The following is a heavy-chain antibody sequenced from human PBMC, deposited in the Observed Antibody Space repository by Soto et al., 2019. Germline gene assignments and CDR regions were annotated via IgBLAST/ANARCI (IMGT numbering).Heavy chain of an antibody. CDR1: GGSISSYY. J-gene: IGHJ5*02. V-gene: IGHV4-59*08. Sequence: QVQLQESGPGLVKSSETLSLTCTVSGGSISSYYWCWIRQPPGEGLEWIGYIYDSGSTNYNPSLRSRFPLSVDNPQNQFPLTLSSLTAAHTAVYYCARHGYNGGYDSNWFGPRGQGPQVTLSS. CDR2: IYDSGST. D-gene: IGHD5-12*01. CDR3: ARHGYNGGYDSNWFGP.